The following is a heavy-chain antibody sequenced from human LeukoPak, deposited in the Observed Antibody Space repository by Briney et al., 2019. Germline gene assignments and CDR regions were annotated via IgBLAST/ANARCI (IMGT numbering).Heavy chain of an antibody. Sequence: QTGGSLRLSCAASGFTFATYVMTWVRQAPGKGLEWVSSVGGDGRVTYYEDSVKGRFTISRDNSKNTIFLQMNSLRVEDTAVYYCAKGISADGYNFERGADYWGQGAQVIVSS. D-gene: IGHD5-24*01. CDR1: GFTFATYV. CDR2: VGGDGRVT. CDR3: AKGISADGYNFERGADY. V-gene: IGHV3-23*01. J-gene: IGHJ4*02.